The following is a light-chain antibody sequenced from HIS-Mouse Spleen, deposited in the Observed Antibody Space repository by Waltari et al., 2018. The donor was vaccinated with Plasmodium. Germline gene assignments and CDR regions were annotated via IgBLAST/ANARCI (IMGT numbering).Light chain of an antibody. Sequence: EIVLTQSPATLSLSPGERAPPSCRASQSVSSYLAWYQQKPGQAPRLLIYDASNRATGIPARFSGSGSGTDFTLTISSLEPEDFAVYYCQQRSNWPFTFALGPKWISN. CDR1: QSVSSY. J-gene: IGKJ3*01. V-gene: IGKV3-11*01. CDR3: QQRSNWPFT. CDR2: DAS.